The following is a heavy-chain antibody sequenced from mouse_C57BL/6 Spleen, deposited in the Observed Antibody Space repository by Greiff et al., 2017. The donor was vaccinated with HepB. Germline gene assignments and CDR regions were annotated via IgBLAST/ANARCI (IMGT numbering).Heavy chain of an antibody. V-gene: IGHV1-59*01. D-gene: IGHD2-4*01. CDR3: ARWGYDYDGFAY. J-gene: IGHJ3*01. CDR1: GYTFTSYW. CDR2: IDPSDSYT. Sequence: VQLQQPGAELVRPGTSVKLSCKASGYTFTSYWMHWVKQRPGQGLEWIGVIDPSDSYTNYNQKFKGKATLTVDTSSSTAYMQLSSLTSEDSAVYYCARWGYDYDGFAYWGQGTLVTVSA.